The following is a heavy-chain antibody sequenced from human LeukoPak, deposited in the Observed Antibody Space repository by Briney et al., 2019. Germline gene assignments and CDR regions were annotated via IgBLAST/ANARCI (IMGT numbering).Heavy chain of an antibody. V-gene: IGHV3-21*01. J-gene: IGHJ4*02. CDR3: ARGRYSGSYYLLDY. D-gene: IGHD1-26*01. CDR1: GLTFSNYW. CDR2: ISSSSSYI. Sequence: PGGSLRLSCAASGLTFSNYWMGWVRQAPGKGLEWVSSISSSSSYIYYADSVKGRFTISRDNAKNSLYLQMNSLRAEDTAVYYCARGRYSGSYYLLDYWGQGTLVTVSS.